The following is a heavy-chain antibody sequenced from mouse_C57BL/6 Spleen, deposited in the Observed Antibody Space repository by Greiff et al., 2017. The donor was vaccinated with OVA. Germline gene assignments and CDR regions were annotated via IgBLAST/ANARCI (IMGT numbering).Heavy chain of an antibody. CDR3: ARAYGSSYGEVDY. V-gene: IGHV1-69*01. J-gene: IGHJ2*01. CDR1: GYTFTSYW. CDR2: IDPSDSYT. D-gene: IGHD1-1*01. Sequence: QVQLQQPGAELVMPGASVKLSCKASGYTFTSYWMHWVKQRPGQGLEWIGEIDPSDSYTNYNQKFNGKSTLTVDKSSSTAYMQLSSLTSEDSAVYYCARAYGSSYGEVDYWGQGTTLTVSS.